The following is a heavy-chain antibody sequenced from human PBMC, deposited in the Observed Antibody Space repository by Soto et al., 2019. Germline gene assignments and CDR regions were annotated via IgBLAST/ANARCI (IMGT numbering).Heavy chain of an antibody. CDR1: GGTFSNYT. CDR2: IIPVFGTT. V-gene: IGHV1-69*01. Sequence: QVQLVQSGAEVKKPGSSVKVFCKASGGTFSNYTISWVRQAPGRGLEWIGGIIPVFGTTDYEQKFQGRVTITADGSTSTAYMKLSSLRSADTAVYYCARSSPYIVVRKPTGNQDYYGMDVWGQWTTVTVSS. J-gene: IGHJ6*02. D-gene: IGHD2-2*01. CDR3: ARSSPYIVVRKPTGNQDYYGMDV.